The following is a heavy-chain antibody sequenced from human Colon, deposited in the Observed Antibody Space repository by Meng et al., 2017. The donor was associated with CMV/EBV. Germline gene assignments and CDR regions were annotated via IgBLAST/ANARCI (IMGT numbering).Heavy chain of an antibody. D-gene: IGHD2-2*01. CDR1: GFSFSSYS. V-gene: IGHV3-21*01. CDR2: ISSSSSYI. CDR3: ARGYCSSTSCPQVDYYYGMDV. J-gene: IGHJ6*02. Sequence: GESLKISCAASGFSFSSYSMNWVRQAPGKGLEWVSSISSSSSYIYYADSVKGRFTISRDNAKNSLYLQMNSLRAEDTAVYYCARGYCSSTSCPQVDYYYGMDVWGQGTTVTVS.